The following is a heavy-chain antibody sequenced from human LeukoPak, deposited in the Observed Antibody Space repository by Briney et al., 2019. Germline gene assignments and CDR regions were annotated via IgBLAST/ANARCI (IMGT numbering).Heavy chain of an antibody. CDR2: IYSGGST. CDR3: ARTPQLAY. D-gene: IGHD3-10*01. Sequence: QPGGSLRLSCAASGFTVSSNYMSWVRQAPGRGLEWVSIIYSGGSTYYADSVKGRYTISRDNSKNTLYLQMNSLRAEDTAMYYCARTPQLAYWGQGTLVTVSS. J-gene: IGHJ4*02. V-gene: IGHV3-53*01. CDR1: GFTVSSNY.